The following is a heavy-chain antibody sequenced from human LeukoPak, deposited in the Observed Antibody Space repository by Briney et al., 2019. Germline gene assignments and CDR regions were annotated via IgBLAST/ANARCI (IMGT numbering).Heavy chain of an antibody. V-gene: IGHV3-30*18. CDR3: AKAVDSGYDVFLTDYFDY. D-gene: IGHD5-12*01. Sequence: GRSMRLSCAASGFTFSSYGMHWVRHAPGKGLEWVAVISYDGSNKYYADSVKGRFTISRDNSTNTLYLQMNSLRAEDTAVYYCAKAVDSGYDVFLTDYFDYWGQGTLVTVSS. J-gene: IGHJ4*02. CDR2: ISYDGSNK. CDR1: GFTFSSYG.